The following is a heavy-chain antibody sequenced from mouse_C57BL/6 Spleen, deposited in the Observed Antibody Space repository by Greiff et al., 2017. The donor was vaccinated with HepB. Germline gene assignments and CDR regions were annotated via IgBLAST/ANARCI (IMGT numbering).Heavy chain of an antibody. V-gene: IGHV1-42*01. D-gene: IGHD2-1*01. J-gene: IGHJ2*01. CDR1: GYSFTGYY. CDR2: INPSTGGT. Sequence: LVESGPELVKPGASVKISCKASGYSFTGYYMNWVKQSPEKSLEWIGEINPSTGGTTYNQKFKAKATLTVDKSSSTAYMQLKSLTSEDSAVYYCARPLYGNYDYWGQGTTLTVSS. CDR3: ARPLYGNYDY.